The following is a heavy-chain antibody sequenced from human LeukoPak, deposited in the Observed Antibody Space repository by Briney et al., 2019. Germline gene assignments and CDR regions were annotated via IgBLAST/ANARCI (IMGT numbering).Heavy chain of an antibody. Sequence: SETLSLTCTVSGGSISNYYWTWIRQPAGKGLEWIGRVYTTGTTNYNPSLKSRVTISVDTSKNQFSLKLSSVTAADTAVYYCARVRSTAKNYYYYMDVWGKGTTVTVSS. CDR3: ARVRSTAKNYYYYMDV. J-gene: IGHJ6*03. CDR2: VYTTGTT. D-gene: IGHD6-6*01. V-gene: IGHV4-4*07. CDR1: GGSISNYY.